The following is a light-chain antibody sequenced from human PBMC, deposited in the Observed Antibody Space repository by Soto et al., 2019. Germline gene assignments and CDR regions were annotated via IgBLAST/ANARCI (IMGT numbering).Light chain of an antibody. CDR1: NIGNKR. V-gene: IGLV3-21*04. CDR2: YDS. Sequence: SYELTQPPSVSVAPEKTATITCGGNNIGNKRVHWYRQKPGQAPVLLISYDSDRPSGIPERFSGSNSENTATLTISRVEAXXEADYYCQVWDIMTDNYVFGSGTKLTVL. CDR3: QVWDIMTDNYV. J-gene: IGLJ1*01.